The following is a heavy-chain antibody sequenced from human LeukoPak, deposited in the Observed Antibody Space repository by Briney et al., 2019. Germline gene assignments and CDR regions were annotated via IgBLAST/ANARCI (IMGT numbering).Heavy chain of an antibody. V-gene: IGHV4-4*07. CDR3: ARDRSVVVVPAAADGIGYYYYYYMDV. J-gene: IGHJ6*03. Sequence: SETLSLTCTVSGGSISSYYWSWIRQSAGKGLEWIGRIYSSGSTNYNPSLKSRVTMSVDTSKNQFSLKLSSVTAADTAVYYCARDRSVVVVPAAADGIGYYYYYYMDVWGKGTTVTVSS. CDR1: GGSISSYY. CDR2: IYSSGST. D-gene: IGHD2-2*01.